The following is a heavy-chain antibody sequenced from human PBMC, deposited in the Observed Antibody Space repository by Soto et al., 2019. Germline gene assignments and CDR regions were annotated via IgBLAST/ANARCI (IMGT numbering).Heavy chain of an antibody. J-gene: IGHJ6*02. CDR3: ARDGAMVRGQRGYYYGMDV. Sequence: QVQLVESGGGVVQPGRSLRLSCAASGFTFSSYAMHWVRQAPGKGLEWVAVISYDGSNKYYADSVKGRFTISRDNSKNTLYLQMNSLRAEDTAVYYCARDGAMVRGQRGYYYGMDVWGQGTTVTVSS. CDR2: ISYDGSNK. V-gene: IGHV3-30-3*01. D-gene: IGHD3-10*01. CDR1: GFTFSSYA.